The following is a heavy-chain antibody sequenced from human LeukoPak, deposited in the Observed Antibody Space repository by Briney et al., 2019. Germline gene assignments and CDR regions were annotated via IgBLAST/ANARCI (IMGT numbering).Heavy chain of an antibody. CDR3: ARGRQCDY. V-gene: IGHV3-53*01. CDR2: IYSGGTA. CDR1: GFIVSSNY. J-gene: IGHJ4*02. D-gene: IGHD4-11*01. Sequence: GGSLRLSRVASGFIVSSNYMSWVRQAPGKGLEWISIIYSGGTAFYADSVKGRFTISRDNSKNTLYLQMNSLRADDTAMYYCARGRQCDYWGQGTLVTVSS.